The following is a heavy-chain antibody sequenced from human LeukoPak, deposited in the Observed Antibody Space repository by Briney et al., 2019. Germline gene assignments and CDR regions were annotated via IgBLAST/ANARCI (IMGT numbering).Heavy chain of an antibody. J-gene: IGHJ3*02. V-gene: IGHV4-59*11. Sequence: SETLSLTCTVSGGSISSHYWSWIRQPPGKGLEWIGYIYYSGSTNYNPSLKSRVTISVDTSKNQFSLKLSSVTAADTAVYYCATDIIGDFWSGYVEAYHAFDIWGQGTMVTVS. CDR2: IYYSGST. D-gene: IGHD3-3*01. CDR1: GGSISSHY. CDR3: ATDIIGDFWSGYVEAYHAFDI.